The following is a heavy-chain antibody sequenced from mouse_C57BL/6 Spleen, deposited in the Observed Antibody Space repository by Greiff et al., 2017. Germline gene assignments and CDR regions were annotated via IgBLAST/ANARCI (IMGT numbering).Heavy chain of an antibody. V-gene: IGHV1-7*01. CDR1: GYTFTSYW. CDR2: INPSSGYT. J-gene: IGHJ4*01. CDR3: ARSSPYYYSNLDYAMDY. D-gene: IGHD2-5*01. Sequence: VQLQQSGAELAKPGASVKMSCKASGYTFTSYWMHWVKQRPGQGLEWIGYINPSSGYTKYNQKFKDKATLTADKSSSTAYMQLSSLTSEDSAVYYCARSSPYYYSNLDYAMDYWGQGTSVTVSS.